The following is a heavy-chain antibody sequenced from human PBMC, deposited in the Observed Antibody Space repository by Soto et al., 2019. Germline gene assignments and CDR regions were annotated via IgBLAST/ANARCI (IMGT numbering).Heavy chain of an antibody. V-gene: IGHV2-5*02. Sequence: QITLKESGPTLVKPTQTLTLTCTFSGFSLSTSGVGVGWIRQPPGKALEWLALIYWDDDKRYSPSLKSRLTIPKDPPKNPVVPTMTNMDPVDTATYYCAHKGDGYRGFKYWGQGTLVTVSS. J-gene: IGHJ4*02. D-gene: IGHD5-12*01. CDR2: IYWDDDK. CDR1: GFSLSTSGVG. CDR3: AHKGDGYRGFKY.